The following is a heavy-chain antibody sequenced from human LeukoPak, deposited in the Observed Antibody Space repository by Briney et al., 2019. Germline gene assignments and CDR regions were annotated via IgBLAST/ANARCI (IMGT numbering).Heavy chain of an antibody. D-gene: IGHD2-15*01. J-gene: IGHJ4*02. V-gene: IGHV4-59*08. CDR3: ARQAYCSGGSCWGFDY. Sequence: SETLSLTCTVSGGSISSYWSWIRQPPGKGLEWIGYIYYSGSTNYNPSLKSRVTISVDTSKNQFSLGLSSVTAADTAVYYCARQAYCSGGSCWGFDYWGQGTLVTVSS. CDR1: GGSISSY. CDR2: IYYSGST.